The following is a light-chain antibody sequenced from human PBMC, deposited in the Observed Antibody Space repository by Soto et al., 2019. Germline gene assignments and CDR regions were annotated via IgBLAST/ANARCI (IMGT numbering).Light chain of an antibody. V-gene: IGLV2-14*01. J-gene: IGLJ1*01. CDR2: AVT. CDR3: SSYIRSSTL. CDR1: SSDAGGYNY. Sequence: QSALTQPASVSGSPGQSITISCTGTSSDAGGYNYVSWYQQYPGKAPKLRIDAVTDRPSGVSSRFSGSKSGNTAALTISGLQAEDEADYYCSSYIRSSTLFGTGTKLTVL.